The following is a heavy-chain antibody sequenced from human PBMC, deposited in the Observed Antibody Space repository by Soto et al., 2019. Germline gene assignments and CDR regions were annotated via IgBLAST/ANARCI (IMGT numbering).Heavy chain of an antibody. Sequence: ASVKVSCKASGYTFTSYYMHWVRQAPGQGLEWMGIINPSGGSTGYAQKFQGRVTMTRDTSTSTVYMELSSLRSEDTAVYYCARRLIKANYYYYGMDVWGQGTTVTVYS. J-gene: IGHJ6*02. CDR3: ARRLIKANYYYYGMDV. CDR2: INPSGGST. D-gene: IGHD6-25*01. V-gene: IGHV1-46*01. CDR1: GYTFTSYY.